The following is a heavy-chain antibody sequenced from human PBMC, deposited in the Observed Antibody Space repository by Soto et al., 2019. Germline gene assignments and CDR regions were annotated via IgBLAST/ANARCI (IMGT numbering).Heavy chain of an antibody. Sequence: QLQLQESGPGLVKPSETLSLTCTVSGGSISSSGYYWGWIRQPPGKGLEWIGTIYYSGSTYYNPSLKRRVTISVDTSKNQFSLKLSSVTAADTAVYYCARPFSVYGAYGRYFDFWGQGTLVTVSS. CDR3: ARPFSVYGAYGRYFDF. J-gene: IGHJ4*02. V-gene: IGHV4-39*01. D-gene: IGHD4-17*01. CDR2: IYYSGST. CDR1: GGSISSSGYY.